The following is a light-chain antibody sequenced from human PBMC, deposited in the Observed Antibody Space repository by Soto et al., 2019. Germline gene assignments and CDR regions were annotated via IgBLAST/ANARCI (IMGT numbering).Light chain of an antibody. V-gene: IGKV1-5*01. CDR3: QQSYSTPTWT. CDR1: QSISSW. Sequence: DIQMTQSPSTLSASVGDRVTITCRASQSISSWLAWYQQKPGKAPKLLIYDASSLESGVPSRFSGGGSGTDFTLTISSLQPEDFATYYCQQSYSTPTWTFGQGTKVDIK. J-gene: IGKJ1*01. CDR2: DAS.